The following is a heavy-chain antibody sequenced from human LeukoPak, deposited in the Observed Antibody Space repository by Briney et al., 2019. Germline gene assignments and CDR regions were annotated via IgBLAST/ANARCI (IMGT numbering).Heavy chain of an antibody. CDR1: GYTFTSYG. CDR2: ISAYNGNT. Sequence: ASVKVSCKAPGYTFTSYGISWVRQAPGQGLEWMGWISAYNGNTNYAQKLQGRVTMTTDTSTSTAYMELRSLRSDDTAVYYCARWCMESSGDYYYYYYYMDVWGKGTTVTVSS. V-gene: IGHV1-18*01. D-gene: IGHD3-10*01. CDR3: ARWCMESSGDYYYYYYYMDV. J-gene: IGHJ6*03.